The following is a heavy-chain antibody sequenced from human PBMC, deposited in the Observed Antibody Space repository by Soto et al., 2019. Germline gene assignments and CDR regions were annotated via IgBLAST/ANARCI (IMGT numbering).Heavy chain of an antibody. Sequence: SQTRSLTGAISGGSVSSNSAAWNWIRQSPTRGLEWLGRTYYRSKWYNDYAVSVKSRITINPDTSKNQISLQLNSVTPEDTAVYYCASCRDIYRAFCSPFDFCGLAILVTVSS. CDR2: TYYRSKWYN. J-gene: IGHJ4*02. CDR1: GGSVSSNSAA. V-gene: IGHV6-1*01. D-gene: IGHD5-12*01. CDR3: ASCRDIYRAFCSPFDF.